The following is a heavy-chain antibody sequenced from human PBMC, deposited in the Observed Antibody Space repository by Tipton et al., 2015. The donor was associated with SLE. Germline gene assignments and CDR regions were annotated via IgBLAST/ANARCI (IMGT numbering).Heavy chain of an antibody. J-gene: IGHJ6*03. CDR1: GGSISSSY. V-gene: IGHV4-59*01. CDR3: ARMGYYYYYMDV. Sequence: TLSLTCTVPGGSISSSYWSWIRQPPGKGLEWMGYIYYSGSTNYNPSLKSRVTISVDTSKNQFSLKLSSVTAADTAVYYCARMGYYYYYMDVWGKGTTVTVSS. CDR2: IYYSGST.